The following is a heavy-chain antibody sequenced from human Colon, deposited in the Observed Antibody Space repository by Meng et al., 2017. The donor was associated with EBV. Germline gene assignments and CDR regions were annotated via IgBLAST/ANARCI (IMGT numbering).Heavy chain of an antibody. D-gene: IGHD5-18*01. CDR1: EFTFSSYA. Sequence: QVEVVESGXGVVQLGXARRLSCAASEFTFSSYAMHWVRQAPGKGLEWVAIISYDGSNKYCADSVKGRFTISRDNSKNTLYLEMNSLRAEDTAVYYCARGQLWLDYWGQGTMVTVSA. J-gene: IGHJ4*02. V-gene: IGHV3-30-3*01. CDR2: ISYDGSNK. CDR3: ARGQLWLDY.